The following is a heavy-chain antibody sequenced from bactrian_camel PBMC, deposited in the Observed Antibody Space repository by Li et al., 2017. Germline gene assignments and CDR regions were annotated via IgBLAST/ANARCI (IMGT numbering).Heavy chain of an antibody. CDR2: IYPSGANS. V-gene: IGHV3S1*01. CDR1: GYTNGPNC. CDR3: AAGERPLGWFPFASRVYKY. D-gene: IGHD5*01. J-gene: IGHJ4*01. Sequence: HVQLVESGGGSVQVGGSLRLSCTASGYTNGPNCMGWVRQAPGKEREGVAVIYPSGANSYYADSVKGRFAISQDNAKHTVSLQMSSLKPEDTAKYYCAAGERPLGWFPFASRVYKYWGQGTQVTVS.